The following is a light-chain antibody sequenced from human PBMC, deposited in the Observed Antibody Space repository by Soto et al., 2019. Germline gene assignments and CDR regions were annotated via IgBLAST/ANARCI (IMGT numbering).Light chain of an antibody. J-gene: IGLJ3*02. CDR2: EVN. Sequence: QSVLTQPASVSGSPGQSITISCAGHSSDVGGYDYVSWYQHHPGKAPKLIIYEVNNRPSGVSNRFSGSKSANTASLTISGLQAEDEADYYCCSYTSSSTWVFGGGNKLTVL. CDR1: SSDVGGYDY. CDR3: CSYTSSSTWV. V-gene: IGLV2-14*01.